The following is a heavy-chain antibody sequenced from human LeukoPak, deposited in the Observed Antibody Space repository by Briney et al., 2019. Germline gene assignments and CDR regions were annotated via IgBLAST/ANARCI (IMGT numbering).Heavy chain of an antibody. CDR1: GGSFSGYY. J-gene: IGHJ4*02. CDR2: IYYSGST. CDR3: AREGYYGSGSYPIDY. V-gene: IGHV4-59*01. D-gene: IGHD3-10*01. Sequence: SETLSLTCAVYGGSFSGYYWSWIRQPPGKGLEWIGYIYYSGSTNYNPSLKSRVTISVDTSKNQFSLKLSSVTAADTAVYYCAREGYYGSGSYPIDYWGQGTLVTVSS.